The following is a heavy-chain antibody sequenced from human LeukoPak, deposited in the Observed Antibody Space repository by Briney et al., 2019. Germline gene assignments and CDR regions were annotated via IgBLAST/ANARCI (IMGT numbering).Heavy chain of an antibody. CDR1: GYTFTSYG. V-gene: IGHV1-18*01. CDR2: ISAYNGNT. Sequence: ASVKVSCTASGYTFTSYGISWVRQAPGQGLEWVGWISAYNGNTNYAQRFQGRVTMTTDTSTSTAYMELSSLRSEDTAVYYCARVGATTVFDYWGQGTLVTVSS. J-gene: IGHJ4*02. CDR3: ARVGATTVFDY. D-gene: IGHD1-26*01.